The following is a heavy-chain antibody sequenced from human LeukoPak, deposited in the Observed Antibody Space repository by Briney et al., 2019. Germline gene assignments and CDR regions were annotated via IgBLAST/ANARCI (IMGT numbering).Heavy chain of an antibody. Sequence: GGSLRLSCAASGFTFSSYSMNWVRQAPGKGLEWVSSISSSSSYIYYADSVKGRFTISRDNAKNSLYPQMNSLRAEDTAVYYCARDRSGSYSAYYFDYWGQGTLVTVSS. J-gene: IGHJ4*02. CDR2: ISSSSSYI. CDR1: GFTFSSYS. V-gene: IGHV3-21*01. CDR3: ARDRSGSYSAYYFDY. D-gene: IGHD1-26*01.